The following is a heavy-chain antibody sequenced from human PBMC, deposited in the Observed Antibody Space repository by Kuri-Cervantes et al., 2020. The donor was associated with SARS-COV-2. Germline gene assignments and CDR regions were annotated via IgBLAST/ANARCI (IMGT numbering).Heavy chain of an antibody. CDR1: GFTFSSYS. D-gene: IGHD2-15*01. J-gene: IGHJ4*02. CDR3: AREAFGYCSGGSCYSHY. V-gene: IGHV3-21*01. CDR2: ISSSSSYI. Sequence: GESLKISCAASGFTFSSYSMNWVRQAPGKGLEWVSSISSSSSYIYYADSVKGRFTISRDNAKNSLYLQMNSLRAEDTAVYYCAREAFGYCSGGSCYSHYRGQGTLVTVSS.